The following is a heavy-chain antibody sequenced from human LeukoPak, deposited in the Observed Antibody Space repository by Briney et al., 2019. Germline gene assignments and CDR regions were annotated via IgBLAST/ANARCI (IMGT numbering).Heavy chain of an antibody. CDR1: GFTFGGYG. V-gene: IGHV3-33*01. CDR3: TRYNNDHFDY. J-gene: IGHJ4*02. D-gene: IGHD1-14*01. CDR2: IAYDGSRA. Sequence: PGGSLRLSCAGSGFTFGGYGMRWFRQTPGKGLEWVAVIAYDGSRAFYADSVKGRFTISRDNSKNTMSVQMDDLRAEDTAVYYCTRYNNDHFDYWGQGTLGTVSS.